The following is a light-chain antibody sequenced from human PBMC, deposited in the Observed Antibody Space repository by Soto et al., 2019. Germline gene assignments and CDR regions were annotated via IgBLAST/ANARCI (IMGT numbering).Light chain of an antibody. CDR1: QSISSW. J-gene: IGKJ1*01. CDR2: KAS. CDR3: QQYNNWPPGT. Sequence: DIRVTQSPSTLSASVGDRVTITCRASQSISSWLAWYQQKPGKAPKLLIYKASSLESGVPSRFSGSGSGTEFTLTISSLQSEDFAVYYCQQYNNWPPGTFGQGTKVDIK. V-gene: IGKV1-5*03.